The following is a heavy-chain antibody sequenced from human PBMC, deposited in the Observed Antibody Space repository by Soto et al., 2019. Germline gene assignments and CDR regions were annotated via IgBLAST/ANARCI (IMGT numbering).Heavy chain of an antibody. CDR1: GGSISSGDYY. CDR3: DRVIEYGDARGYFDY. Sequence: QVQLQESGPGLVKPSQTLSLTCTVSGGSISSGDYYWSWIRQPPGKGLEWIGYIYYSGSTYYNPSLKSRVTISVDTSKNQFSLKLSSVTAADTAVYYCDRVIEYGDARGYFDYWGQGTLVTVSS. J-gene: IGHJ4*02. CDR2: IYYSGST. D-gene: IGHD4-17*01. V-gene: IGHV4-30-4*01.